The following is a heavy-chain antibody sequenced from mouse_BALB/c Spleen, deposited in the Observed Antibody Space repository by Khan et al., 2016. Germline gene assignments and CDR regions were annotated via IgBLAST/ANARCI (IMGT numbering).Heavy chain of an antibody. CDR3: ARRIYYDDKNYAMDY. CDR2: ISNGGTYT. V-gene: IGHV5-6*01. D-gene: IGHD2-13*01. Sequence: EVQLVESGGDLVKPGGSQKLSCAASGFTFGTYGMSWVRQTPDKRLEWVATISNGGTYTYYPDSVKGRFTISRDNAKNTLYLQMSSLKSEDTAMYYCARRIYYDDKNYAMDYWGQGTSVTVSS. J-gene: IGHJ4*01. CDR1: GFTFGTYG.